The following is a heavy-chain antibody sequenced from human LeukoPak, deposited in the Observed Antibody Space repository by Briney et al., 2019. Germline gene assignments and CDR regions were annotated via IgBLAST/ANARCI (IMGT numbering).Heavy chain of an antibody. CDR2: IKQDGSEK. J-gene: IGHJ5*02. CDR1: GFTFSNYW. V-gene: IGHV3-7*01. D-gene: IGHD6-6*01. CDR3: AREVAARRLGSWVDP. Sequence: GGSLRLSCAASGFTFSNYWMTWVRQAPGKGLEWVANIKQDGSEKNYVDSVKGRFTISRDNAKNSLYLQMNSLRGEDTAVYYCAREVAARRLGSWVDPWGQGTLVAVSS.